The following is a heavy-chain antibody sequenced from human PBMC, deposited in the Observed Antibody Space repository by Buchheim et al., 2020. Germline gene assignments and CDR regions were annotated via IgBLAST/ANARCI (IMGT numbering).Heavy chain of an antibody. D-gene: IGHD3-22*01. J-gene: IGHJ4*02. CDR2: ISSSSSTI. Sequence: EVQLVESGGGLVQPGGSLRLSCAASGFTFSSYSMNWVRQAPGKGLEWVSYISSSSSTIYYADSVKGRFTISRDNAKNSLYLQMNSLRDEDTAVYYCARDYNYYDSSGYPGAFDYWGQGTL. CDR3: ARDYNYYDSSGYPGAFDY. CDR1: GFTFSSYS. V-gene: IGHV3-48*02.